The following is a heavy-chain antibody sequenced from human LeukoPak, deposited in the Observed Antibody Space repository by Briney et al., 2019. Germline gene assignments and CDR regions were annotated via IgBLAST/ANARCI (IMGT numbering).Heavy chain of an antibody. V-gene: IGHV1-69*13. CDR1: GGTFSSYA. D-gene: IGHD2-2*01. CDR3: ARGGVVPAEHPWPTLVY. Sequence: ASVKVSCKASGGTFSSYAISWVRQAPGQGLEWMGGIIPIFGTANYAQKFQGRVTITADESTSTAYMELSSLRSEYTAVYYCARGGVVPAEHPWPTLVYWGQGTLVTVSS. CDR2: IIPIFGTA. J-gene: IGHJ4*02.